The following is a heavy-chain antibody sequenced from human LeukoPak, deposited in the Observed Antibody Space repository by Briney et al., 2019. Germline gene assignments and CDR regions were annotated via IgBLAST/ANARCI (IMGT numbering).Heavy chain of an antibody. D-gene: IGHD4-23*01. CDR1: GGSFSGYY. V-gene: IGHV4-34*01. J-gene: IGHJ4*02. Sequence: PSETLSLTCAVYGGSFSGYYWSWIRQPPGKGLEWIGEINHSGSTNYNPSLESRVTISVDTSKNQFSLKLSSVTAADTAVYYCARRVTGYGGNSYRHGRHPIDYWGQGTLVTVSS. CDR3: ARRVTGYGGNSYRHGRHPIDY. CDR2: INHSGST.